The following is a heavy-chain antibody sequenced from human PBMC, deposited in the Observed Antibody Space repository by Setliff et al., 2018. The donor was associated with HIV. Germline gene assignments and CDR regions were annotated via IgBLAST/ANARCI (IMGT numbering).Heavy chain of an antibody. V-gene: IGHV4-39*01. CDR3: ARSPAAEDH. J-gene: IGHJ4*02. CDR2: IFYSGHT. CDR1: GGSISSSSYY. D-gene: IGHD6-13*01. Sequence: TLSLTCPVSGGSISSSSYYWGWILQPPGKGLEWIGSIFYSGHTYYNPSLRSRVTISVDTSKNQFSLKLRSVTAADTAVYYCARSPAAEDHWGQGTLVTVSS.